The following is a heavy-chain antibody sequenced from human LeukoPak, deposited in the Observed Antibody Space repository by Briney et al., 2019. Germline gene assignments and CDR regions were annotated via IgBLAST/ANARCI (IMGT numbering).Heavy chain of an antibody. D-gene: IGHD3-10*01. V-gene: IGHV4-39*07. Sequence: SETLSLTCTVSGGSINSDSDYWGWIRQPPGKGLELIGNIYYSGNTYYNPSLKSRVTISLDTSKNQFSLKLSSVTAADTAVYYCARVQRYYYGSGSYSGYYYYYMDVWGKGTTVTVSS. J-gene: IGHJ6*03. CDR1: GGSINSDSDY. CDR3: ARVQRYYYGSGSYSGYYYYYMDV. CDR2: IYYSGNT.